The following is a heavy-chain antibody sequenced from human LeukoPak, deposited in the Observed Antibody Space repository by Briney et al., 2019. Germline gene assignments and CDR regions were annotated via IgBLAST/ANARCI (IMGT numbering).Heavy chain of an antibody. CDR1: GGSISTPTSS. CDR3: VSGLGARDPFDP. V-gene: IGHV4-39*01. J-gene: IGHJ5*02. CDR2: MSYSGNI. Sequence: PSETLSLTCSVSGGSISTPTSSWGWTRQPPGKGLEWIGTMSYSGNIYNNPSLKSRVTISVDTSKNQFSLKMTSVTAADTAVYYCVSGLGARDPFDPWGQGTLVTVSS.